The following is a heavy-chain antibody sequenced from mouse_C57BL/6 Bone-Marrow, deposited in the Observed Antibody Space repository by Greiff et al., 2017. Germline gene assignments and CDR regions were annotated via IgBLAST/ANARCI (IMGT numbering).Heavy chain of an antibody. CDR2: IYPGGGYT. CDR1: GYTFTNYW. V-gene: IGHV1-63*01. Sequence: QVHVKQSGAELVRPGTSVKMSCKASGYTFTNYWIGWAKQRPGHGLEWIGEIYPGGGYTNYNEKFKGKATLTADKSSSTAYMQFSSLTSEDSAIYYCARYDYDEGYYFAYWGQGTTLTVSS. CDR3: ARYDYDEGYYFAY. J-gene: IGHJ2*01. D-gene: IGHD2-4*01.